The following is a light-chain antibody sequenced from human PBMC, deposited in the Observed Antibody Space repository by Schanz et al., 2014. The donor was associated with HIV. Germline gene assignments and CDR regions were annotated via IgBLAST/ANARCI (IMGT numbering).Light chain of an antibody. CDR1: RSVGNF. V-gene: IGKV3-11*01. CDR3: QQYDTSSWT. CDR2: GVS. J-gene: IGKJ1*01. Sequence: EIVLTQSPATLSLSPGERATLSCRASRSVGNFFAWYQQKPGQAPRLLIYGVSSRATGIPDRFSGSGSGTDFTLTISSLQPDDVATYYCQQYDTSSWTFGQGTKVEIK.